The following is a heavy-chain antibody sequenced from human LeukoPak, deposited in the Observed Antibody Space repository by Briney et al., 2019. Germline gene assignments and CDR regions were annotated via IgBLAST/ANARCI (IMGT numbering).Heavy chain of an antibody. J-gene: IGHJ6*04. CDR2: IYTSGST. CDR3: ARDGEMATASV. D-gene: IGHD5-24*01. CDR1: GYSISTAYY. Sequence: SETLSLTCTVSGYSISTAYYWSWIRQPAGKGLEWIGRIYTSGSTNYNPSLKSRVTISVDTSKNQFSLKLSSVTAADTAVYYCARDGEMATASVWGKGTTVTISS. V-gene: IGHV4-61*02.